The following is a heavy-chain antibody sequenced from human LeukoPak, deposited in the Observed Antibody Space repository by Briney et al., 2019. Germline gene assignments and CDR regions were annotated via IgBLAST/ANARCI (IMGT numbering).Heavy chain of an antibody. J-gene: IGHJ4*02. CDR1: VGTFSDYA. D-gene: IGHD1-1*01. CDR2: TIPMLGVP. Sequence: SVNVSCKPSVGTFSDYAISWVRQAPGQGLEWMGRTIPMLGVPNYAQKFQGRVTISADESTSTAYMELSSLRSEDTAVYYCAGDRPNWKFEVDVFDGWGQGTLVVVSS. CDR3: AGDRPNWKFEVDVFDG. V-gene: IGHV1-69*04.